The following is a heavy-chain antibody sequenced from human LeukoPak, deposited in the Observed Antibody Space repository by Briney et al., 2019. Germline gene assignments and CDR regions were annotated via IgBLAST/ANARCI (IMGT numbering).Heavy chain of an antibody. J-gene: IGHJ4*02. CDR3: ARFSSISGYRNY. V-gene: IGHV4-39*01. Sequence: SETLSLTCTVSGGSISSSSYYWGWIRQPPGKGLEWIGSIYYSGSTYYNPSLKSRVTISVDTSKKQFSLKLSSVTAADTAVYYCARFSSISGYRNYWGQGTLVTVSS. D-gene: IGHD3-22*01. CDR1: GGSISSSSYY. CDR2: IYYSGST.